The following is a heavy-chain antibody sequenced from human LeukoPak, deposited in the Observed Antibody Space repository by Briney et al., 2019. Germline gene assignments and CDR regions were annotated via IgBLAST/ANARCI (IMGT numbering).Heavy chain of an antibody. Sequence: SETLSLTCTVSGGSISSYYWSWIRQPTGKGPEWIGRIYTSGSTNYNPSLKSRVTMSVDTSKNQFSLKLSSVTAADTAVYYCARDSRAVAGGALDYWGQGTLVTVSS. J-gene: IGHJ4*02. CDR3: ARDSRAVAGGALDY. V-gene: IGHV4-4*07. D-gene: IGHD6-19*01. CDR1: GGSISSYY. CDR2: IYTSGST.